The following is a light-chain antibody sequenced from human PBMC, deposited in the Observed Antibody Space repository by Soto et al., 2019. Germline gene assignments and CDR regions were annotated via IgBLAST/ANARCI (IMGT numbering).Light chain of an antibody. CDR1: SSNIGNNY. Sequence: QAVVTQPPSVSAAPGQKVTISCSGSSSNIGNNYVSWYQQLPGTAPKLLIFETDKRPSGIPDRFSASKSGTSATLGITGLQTGDEADYYCGAWDSSLGTGTVVFGGGTQLTVL. V-gene: IGLV1-51*02. J-gene: IGLJ2*01. CDR2: ETD. CDR3: GAWDSSLGTGTVV.